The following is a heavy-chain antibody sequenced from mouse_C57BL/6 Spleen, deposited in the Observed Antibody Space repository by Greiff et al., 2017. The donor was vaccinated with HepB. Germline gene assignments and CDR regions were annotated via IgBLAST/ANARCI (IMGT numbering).Heavy chain of an antibody. D-gene: IGHD1-1*01. Sequence: QVQLKQSGAELARPGASVKLSCKASGYTFTSYGISWVKQRTGQGLEWIGEIYPRSGNTYYNEKFKGKATLTADKSSSTAYMELRSLTSEDSAVYFCARPTTVDWYFDVWGTGTTVTVSS. J-gene: IGHJ1*03. CDR3: ARPTTVDWYFDV. CDR1: GYTFTSYG. V-gene: IGHV1-81*01. CDR2: IYPRSGNT.